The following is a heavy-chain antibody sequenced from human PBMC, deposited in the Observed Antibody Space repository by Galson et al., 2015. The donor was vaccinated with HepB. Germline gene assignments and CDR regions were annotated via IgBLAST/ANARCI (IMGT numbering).Heavy chain of an antibody. J-gene: IGHJ6*02. V-gene: IGHV3-23*01. Sequence: SLRLSCAASGFSSSNFAMTWVRQAPGKGLEWVSAIGGSGTRIYYADSVKGRFTISRDNSKNTLYLQMNSLRAEDTAVYYCAKMRGPGSHYNYGMGVWGQGTTVTVSS. CDR1: GFSSSNFA. D-gene: IGHD3-10*01. CDR3: AKMRGPGSHYNYGMGV. CDR2: IGGSGTRI.